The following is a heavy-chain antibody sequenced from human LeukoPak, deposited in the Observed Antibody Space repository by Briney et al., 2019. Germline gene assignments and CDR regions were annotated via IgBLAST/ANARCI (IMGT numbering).Heavy chain of an antibody. CDR1: GGTFSSYA. D-gene: IGHD1-1*01. Sequence: ASVKVSCKASGGTFSSYAISWVRQAPGQGLEWMGIINPSGGSTSYAQKFQGRVTMTRDTSTSTVYMELSSLRSEDAAVYYCARVTQLAIFDYWGQGTLVTVSS. V-gene: IGHV1-46*01. J-gene: IGHJ4*02. CDR2: INPSGGST. CDR3: ARVTQLAIFDY.